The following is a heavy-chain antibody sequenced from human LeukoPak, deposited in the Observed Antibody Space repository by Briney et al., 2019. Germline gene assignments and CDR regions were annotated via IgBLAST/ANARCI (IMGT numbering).Heavy chain of an antibody. CDR3: TTKSATIYYFDY. Sequence: GGSLRLSCAASGFTFSNAWMSWVRQAPGKGLEWVGRIKSKTDGGTTDYAAPVKGRFTISRDDSKNTLHLQMNSLKTEDTAVHYCTTKSATIYYFDYWGQGTLVTVSS. CDR1: GFTFSNAW. D-gene: IGHD5-12*01. J-gene: IGHJ4*02. V-gene: IGHV3-15*01. CDR2: IKSKTDGGTT.